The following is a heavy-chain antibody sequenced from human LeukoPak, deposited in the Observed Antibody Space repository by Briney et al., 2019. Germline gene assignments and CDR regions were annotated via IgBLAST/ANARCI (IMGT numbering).Heavy chain of an antibody. CDR1: GGSFSGYY. J-gene: IGHJ5*02. V-gene: IGHV4-34*01. Sequence: PSETPSLTCAVYGGSFSGYYWSWIRQPPGKGLEWIGEINHSGSTNYNPSLKSRVTISVDTSKNQFSLKLSSVTAADTAVYYCARHNFVRVATLAGSFDPWGQGTLVTVSS. CDR2: INHSGST. CDR3: ARHNFVRVATLAGSFDP. D-gene: IGHD5-12*01.